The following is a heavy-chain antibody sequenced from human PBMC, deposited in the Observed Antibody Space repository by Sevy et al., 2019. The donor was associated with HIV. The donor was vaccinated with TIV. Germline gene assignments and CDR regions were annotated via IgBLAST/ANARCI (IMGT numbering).Heavy chain of an antibody. J-gene: IGHJ3*02. V-gene: IGHV3-23*01. Sequence: GGSLRLSCAASLTFTSYAMNWVRQAPGKGLEWVSTIRGSGGSTYYGDSVKGRFTISRDNSKNTLYLQMSSLRAEDTAVYYCAKDRYEGSGYYPEGAFDIWGQGTKVTVSS. CDR2: IRGSGGST. CDR3: AKDRYEGSGYYPEGAFDI. CDR1: LTFTSYA. D-gene: IGHD3-22*01.